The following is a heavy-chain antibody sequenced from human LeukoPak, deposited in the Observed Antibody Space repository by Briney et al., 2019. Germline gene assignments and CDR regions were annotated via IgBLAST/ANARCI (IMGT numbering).Heavy chain of an antibody. V-gene: IGHV4-59*01. D-gene: IGHD6-19*01. CDR1: GGSISSYY. J-gene: IGHJ4*02. CDR3: ARSRSSGWSINFGY. Sequence: SETLSLTCTVSGGSISSYYWSWIRQAPGKGLEWIGCISYSGSTNYNPSLKSRVTISVDTSKNQFSLKLSSVIAADTAVYYCARSRSSGWSINFGYWGQGTLVTVSS. CDR2: ISYSGST.